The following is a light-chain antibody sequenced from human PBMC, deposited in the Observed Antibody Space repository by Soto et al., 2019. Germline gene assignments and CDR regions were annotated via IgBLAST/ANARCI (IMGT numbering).Light chain of an antibody. J-gene: IGKJ3*01. CDR1: QDISSY. CDR2: GAS. Sequence: DIQLTQSPSFLSASVGDRVTITCRASQDISSYLAWYQQKPGKAPKLLIFGASPLQSGVPSRFSGSGSGTEFTLTISSLQPEDFATYYCQQLNSYSIFTFGPGTKVDI. CDR3: QQLNSYSIFT. V-gene: IGKV1-9*01.